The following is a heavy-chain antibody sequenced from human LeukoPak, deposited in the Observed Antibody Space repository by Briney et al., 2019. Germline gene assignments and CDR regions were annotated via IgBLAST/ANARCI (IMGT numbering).Heavy chain of an antibody. D-gene: IGHD4-17*01. Sequence: PGGSLRLSCAASGFTFSSYAMSWVRQAPGKGLEWVSAISGSGGSTYYADSVKGRFTISRDNSKNTLYLQMNSLRAEDTAVYYCANSMSEDDYGDYRPPRFDYWGQGTLVTVSS. J-gene: IGHJ4*02. CDR3: ANSMSEDDYGDYRPPRFDY. CDR2: ISGSGGST. V-gene: IGHV3-23*01. CDR1: GFTFSSYA.